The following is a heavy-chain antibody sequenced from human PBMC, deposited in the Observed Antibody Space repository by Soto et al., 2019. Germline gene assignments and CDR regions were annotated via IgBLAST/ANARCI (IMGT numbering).Heavy chain of an antibody. CDR2: VYHTGDT. CDR3: AKEIVTAGGNNYFDP. D-gene: IGHD2-21*02. CDR1: GGTVASSHW. Sequence: SETLSLTCGVSGGTVASSHWWSWVRQSPGGGLEWIGNVYHTGDTKFNPSLQSRVTISVDKSNNQFSLGLNSLTAADTAVYFCAKEIVTAGGNNYFDPWVPGTLVTVAS. J-gene: IGHJ5*02. V-gene: IGHV4-4*02.